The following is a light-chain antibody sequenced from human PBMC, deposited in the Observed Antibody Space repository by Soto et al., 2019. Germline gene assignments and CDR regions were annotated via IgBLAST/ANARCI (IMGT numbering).Light chain of an antibody. CDR2: EGT. V-gene: IGLV2-23*01. Sequence: QSVLTQPASVSGSPGQSITISCTGTSSDVGRYNFVSWYQQHPGKAPKVMIYEGTKRPSGVSNRFSGSKSGNTASLTISGIQAEDEADYHCCSYAGSSTWMFGGGTKLTVL. CDR3: CSYAGSSTWM. CDR1: SSDVGRYNF. J-gene: IGLJ3*02.